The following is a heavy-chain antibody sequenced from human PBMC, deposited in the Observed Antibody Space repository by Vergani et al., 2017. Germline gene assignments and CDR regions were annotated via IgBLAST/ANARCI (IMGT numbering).Heavy chain of an antibody. Sequence: QVQLQESGPGLVKPSQTLFLTCPVPGGSLSRGGYYWGWIRQHPGKGLEWIGYIYYSGITYYNPSLKRRVTISVDTSKNQFSLELSSVTAADPAVFCCARESWSGYHLFDYGGQGTMVTVSS. J-gene: IGHJ4*02. CDR3: ARESWSGYHLFDY. CDR2: IYYSGIT. D-gene: IGHD3-3*01. CDR1: GGSLSRGGYY. V-gene: IGHV4-31*03.